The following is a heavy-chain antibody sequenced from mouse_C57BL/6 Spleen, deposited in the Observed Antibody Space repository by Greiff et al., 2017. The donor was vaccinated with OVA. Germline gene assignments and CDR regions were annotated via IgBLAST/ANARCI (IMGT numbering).Heavy chain of an antibody. CDR1: GYTFTDYY. CDR2: INPNNGGT. D-gene: IGHD1-1*01. J-gene: IGHJ2*01. Sequence: EVKLQQSGPELVKPGASVKISCKASGYTFTDYYMNWVKQSHGKSLEWIGDINPNNGGTSYNQKFKGKATLTVDKSSSTAYMELRSLTSEDSAVYYCARDYYYGSSPDYWGQGTTLTVSS. V-gene: IGHV1-26*01. CDR3: ARDYYYGSSPDY.